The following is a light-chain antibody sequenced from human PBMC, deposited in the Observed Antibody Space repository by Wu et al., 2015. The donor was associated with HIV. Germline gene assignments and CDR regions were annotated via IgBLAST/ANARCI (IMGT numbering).Light chain of an antibody. J-gene: IGKJ2*01. CDR2: GTS. CDR3: QHYGNSPYT. V-gene: IGKV3-20*01. CDR1: QPVVNTY. Sequence: EIVLTQWPATLSLSPGESATLSCRASQPVVNTYYLAWYQHKPGQAPRLLIYGTSKRATGIPDRFSGSGSGTDFTLTISRLDPEDFAVYYCQHYGNSPYTFGQGTKLEIK.